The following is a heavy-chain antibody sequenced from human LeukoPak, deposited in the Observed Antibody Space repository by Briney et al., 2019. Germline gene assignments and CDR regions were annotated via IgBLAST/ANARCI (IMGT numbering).Heavy chain of an antibody. CDR3: ARHYYDRSDSYSFDY. CDR1: GGSISGYY. J-gene: IGHJ4*02. D-gene: IGHD3-22*01. V-gene: IGHV4-59*08. CDR2: IFSSGST. Sequence: KPSETLSLTCTVSGGSISGYYWSWIRQPPGKGLEWIGYIFSSGSTNYNPSLKSRVTISEDTSVNQFSLKLSSVTAADTAVYYCARHYYDRSDSYSFDYWGQGTLVTVSS.